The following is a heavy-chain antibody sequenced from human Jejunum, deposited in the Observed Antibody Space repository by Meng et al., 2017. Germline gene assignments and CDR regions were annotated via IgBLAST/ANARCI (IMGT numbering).Heavy chain of an antibody. V-gene: IGHV3-15*01. CDR2: IKARADGGTT. CDR3: TDGRTL. J-gene: IGHJ3*01. CDR1: GFSFTAAW. D-gene: IGHD4-23*01. Sequence: GESLKISCAASGFSFTAAWMSWVRQAPGKGLEWVGHIKARADGGTTDYAAPVKDRFIMSRDDLKTTLYLQMNSLKSEDTAVYFCTDGRTLWGQGTMVTVSS.